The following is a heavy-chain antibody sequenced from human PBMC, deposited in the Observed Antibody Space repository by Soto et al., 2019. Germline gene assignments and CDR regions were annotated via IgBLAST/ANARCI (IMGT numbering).Heavy chain of an antibody. CDR2: IYYSGST. J-gene: IGHJ5*02. CDR1: GGSISSYY. V-gene: IGHV4-59*01. CDR3: ARRSQYSSSWYLGYNWFDP. Sequence: PSETLSLTCTVSGGSISSYYWSWIRQPPGKGLEWIGYIYYSGSTNYNPSLKSRVTISVDTSKNQFSLKLSSVTAADTAVYYCARRSQYSSSWYLGYNWFDPWGQGTLVTVSS. D-gene: IGHD6-13*01.